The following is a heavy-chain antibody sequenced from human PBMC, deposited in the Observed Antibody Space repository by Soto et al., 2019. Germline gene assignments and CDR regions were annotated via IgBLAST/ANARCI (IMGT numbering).Heavy chain of an antibody. CDR2: IIPIFGTA. J-gene: IGHJ6*02. CDR3: ARSKYSSGWYRGSYGDGMDV. V-gene: IGHV1-69*13. Sequence: SVKVSCKASGGAFSSYASSWVRQAPGQGLEWMGGIIPIFGTANYAQKFQGRVTITADESTSTAYMELSSLRSEDTAVYYCARSKYSSGWYRGSYGDGMDVWGQGTTVTVSS. D-gene: IGHD6-19*01. CDR1: GGAFSSYA.